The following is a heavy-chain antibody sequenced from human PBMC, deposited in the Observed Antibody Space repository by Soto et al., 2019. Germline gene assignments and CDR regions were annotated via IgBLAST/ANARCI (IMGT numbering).Heavy chain of an antibody. CDR2: IIPIFGTA. Sequence: QVQLVQSGAEVKKPGSSVKVSCKTSGGTFSSYAISWVRQAPGQGLEWMGGIIPIFGTANYAQKFQGRVTITADESTSTAYMELSSLTSEDTAVYYCASNRMVRGVMAGMDVWGQGTKVTVSS. V-gene: IGHV1-69*12. J-gene: IGHJ6*02. CDR3: ASNRMVRGVMAGMDV. CDR1: GGTFSSYA. D-gene: IGHD3-10*01.